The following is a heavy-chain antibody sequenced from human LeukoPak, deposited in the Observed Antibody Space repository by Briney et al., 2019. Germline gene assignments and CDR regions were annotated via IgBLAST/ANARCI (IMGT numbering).Heavy chain of an antibody. J-gene: IGHJ4*02. D-gene: IGHD4-17*01. CDR3: AITDYGENVGDY. CDR2: INHVFGRA. CDR1: GGTISSYA. Sequence: SVKVSYKASGGTISSYAISWVRQAPGQGLEWVGGINHVFGRANYAQKFKGRVTITADESTITAYREQSSLRSEDTAVYYCAITDYGENVGDYWGQETLVTVSS. V-gene: IGHV1-69*13.